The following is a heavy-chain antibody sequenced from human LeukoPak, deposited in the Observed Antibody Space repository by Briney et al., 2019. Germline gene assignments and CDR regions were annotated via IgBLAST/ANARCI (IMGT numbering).Heavy chain of an antibody. CDR2: IWYDGSNK. V-gene: IGHV3-33*01. J-gene: IGHJ6*02. CDR1: GFTFSSYG. D-gene: IGHD3-3*01. Sequence: GGSLRLSCAASGFTFSSYGMHWVRQAPGKGLEWVAVIWYDGSNKYYADSVKGRFTISRDNSKNTLYLQMNSLRAEDTAVYYCARDHRAYSDFWSGYYYYYYYGMDVWGQGTTVTVSS. CDR3: ARDHRAYSDFWSGYYYYYYYGMDV.